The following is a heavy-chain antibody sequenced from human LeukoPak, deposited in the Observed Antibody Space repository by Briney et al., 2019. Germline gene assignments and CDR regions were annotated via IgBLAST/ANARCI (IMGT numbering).Heavy chain of an antibody. J-gene: IGHJ6*02. D-gene: IGHD4-17*01. CDR2: IIPMRNLA. CDR1: GGDFNTHI. Sequence: GASVKVSCKASGGDFNTHIINWVRQAPGQGLEWMARIIPMRNLAHYAHKFQGRVTITADKSTSTAYMELSSPRSEDTAVYYCARGRPDNGQTLGNDYGDYYYYYGMDVWGQGTTVTVSS. CDR3: ARGRPDNGQTLGNDYGDYYYYYGMDV. V-gene: IGHV1-69*02.